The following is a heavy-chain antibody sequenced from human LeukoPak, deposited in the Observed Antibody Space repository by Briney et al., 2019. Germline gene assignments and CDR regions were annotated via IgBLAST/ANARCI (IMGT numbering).Heavy chain of an antibody. V-gene: IGHV4-34*01. CDR3: ARDLKLGGYAPGSWFDP. CDR2: INHSGST. D-gene: IGHD5-12*01. J-gene: IGHJ5*02. CDR1: GGSFSGYY. Sequence: KPSETLSLTCAVYGGSFSGYYWSWIRQPSGKGLEWIGEINHSGSTNYNPSLKSRVTISVDTSKNQFSLKLSSVTAADTAVYYCARDLKLGGYAPGSWFDPWGQGTLVAVSS.